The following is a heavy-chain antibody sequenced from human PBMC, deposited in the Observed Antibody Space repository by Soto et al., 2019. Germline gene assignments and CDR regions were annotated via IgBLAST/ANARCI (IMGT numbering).Heavy chain of an antibody. CDR2: IYYSGST. Sequence: QVQLQESGPGLVKPSETLSLTCTVSGGSISSYYWSWIRQPPGKGLEWIGNIYYSGSTNYNPSLKSRVTISVDTSKNQFSLKLSSVTAADTAVYYCAREYSTSSYYYYYMDVWGKGTTVTVSS. D-gene: IGHD6-6*01. CDR1: GGSISSYY. CDR3: AREYSTSSYYYYYMDV. V-gene: IGHV4-59*01. J-gene: IGHJ6*03.